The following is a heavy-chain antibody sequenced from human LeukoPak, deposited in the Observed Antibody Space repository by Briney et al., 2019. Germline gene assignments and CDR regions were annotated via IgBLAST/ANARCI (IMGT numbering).Heavy chain of an antibody. D-gene: IGHD5-18*01. CDR2: INHSGST. CDR1: GGSFSGYY. J-gene: IGHJ6*03. Sequence: SETLSLTCAVYGGSFSGYYLSWIRQPPGKGLEWMGEINHSGSTNYNPSLKSRVTISVDTSKNQFSLKLSSVTAADTAVYYCASRSYGYATYYYYMDVWGKGTTVTVSS. V-gene: IGHV4-34*01. CDR3: ASRSYGYATYYYYMDV.